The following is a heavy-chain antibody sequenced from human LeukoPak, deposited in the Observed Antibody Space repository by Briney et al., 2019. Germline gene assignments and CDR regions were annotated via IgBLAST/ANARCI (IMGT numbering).Heavy chain of an antibody. J-gene: IGHJ4*02. Sequence: PSETLSLTCAVYGGSLSDYYWSWIRQSPGKGLEWIGEISHRGRTYYNLSLKSRVTISIDTSENQFSLRLTSVTAADTAVYYCARGGPVLPATKWGLFDYWGQGILVTVSS. CDR3: ARGGPVLPATKWGLFDY. V-gene: IGHV4-34*01. CDR2: ISHRGRT. D-gene: IGHD2-2*01. CDR1: GGSLSDYY.